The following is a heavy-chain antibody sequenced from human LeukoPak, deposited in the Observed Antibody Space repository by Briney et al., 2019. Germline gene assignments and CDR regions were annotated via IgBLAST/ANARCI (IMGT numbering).Heavy chain of an antibody. J-gene: IGHJ4*02. CDR1: GFTFNSYA. D-gene: IGHD3-16*02. Sequence: GGSLRLSCAASGFTFNSYAMNWVRQAPGKGLEWVANIKQDGSEKYYVDSVKGRFTISRDNAKNSLYLQMNSLRAEDTAVYYCARSLSSRFSGPRRPYYFDSWGQGTLVTVSS. CDR3: ARSLSSRFSGPRRPYYFDS. CDR2: IKQDGSEK. V-gene: IGHV3-7*01.